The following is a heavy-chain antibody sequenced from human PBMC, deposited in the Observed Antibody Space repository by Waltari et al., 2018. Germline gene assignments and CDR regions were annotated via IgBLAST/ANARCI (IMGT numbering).Heavy chain of an antibody. J-gene: IGHJ3*01. D-gene: IGHD5-12*01. V-gene: IGHV4-39*01. CDR2: VSYSGTT. CDR1: GVPIPRHRHY. CDR3: ATYIGASVGTAAFDV. Sequence: QVQLQESGPSPVGPSEALYLICRVSGVPIPRHRHYWAWIHQSPGQGLEWIGTVSYSGTTYISPSLKSRVSVSRDTSKNQVALILGSVTAADMAVYYCATYIGASVGTAAFDVWGQGTMVTVSS.